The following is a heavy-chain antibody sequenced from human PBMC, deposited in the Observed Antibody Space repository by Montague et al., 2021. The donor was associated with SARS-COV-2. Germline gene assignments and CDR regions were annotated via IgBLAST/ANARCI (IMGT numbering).Heavy chain of an antibody. CDR2: VYYNVDT. D-gene: IGHD6-13*01. V-gene: IGHV4-59*08. Sequence: SETLSLTCTVSGGSTASHYWNWIRQSPGKRPEWIGYVYYNVDTKYNPSLQSRVTISIDTSENQFSLRLNSVTAADTAVYFCARSWAFDPWGQGRLVTVSS. CDR1: GGSTASHY. CDR3: ARSWAFDP. J-gene: IGHJ3*01.